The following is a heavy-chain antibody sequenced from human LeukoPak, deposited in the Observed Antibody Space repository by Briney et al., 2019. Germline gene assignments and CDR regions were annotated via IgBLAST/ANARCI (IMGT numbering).Heavy chain of an antibody. J-gene: IGHJ4*02. D-gene: IGHD3-10*01. Sequence: RASVKVSCKASGGTFSSYAISWVRQAPGQGLEWMGRIIPILGIANYAQKFQGRVTITADKSTSTAYMELSSLRSEDTAVYYCAREGITMVRGVILFDYWGQGTLVTVSS. CDR1: GGTFSSYA. CDR2: IIPILGIA. CDR3: AREGITMVRGVILFDY. V-gene: IGHV1-69*04.